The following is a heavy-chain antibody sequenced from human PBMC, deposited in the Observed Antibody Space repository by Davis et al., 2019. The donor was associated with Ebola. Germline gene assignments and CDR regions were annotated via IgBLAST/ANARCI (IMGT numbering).Heavy chain of an antibody. J-gene: IGHJ3*02. V-gene: IGHV3-23*01. Sequence: GGSLRLSCAASGFTFSTYTMNWVRQAPGKGLEWVSTFGTSGDTFYADSVKGRFTISRDNSKNTLYLQMNGLRVDDTAIYYCAKDTSNIWFDIWGQGTMVTVSS. CDR2: FGTSGDT. CDR1: GFTFSTYT. D-gene: IGHD1-26*01. CDR3: AKDTSNIWFDI.